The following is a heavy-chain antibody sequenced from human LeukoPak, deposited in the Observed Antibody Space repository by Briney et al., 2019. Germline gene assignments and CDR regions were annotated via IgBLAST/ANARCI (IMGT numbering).Heavy chain of an antibody. CDR1: GFTFSSYG. CDR2: ISYDGSNK. D-gene: IGHD5-18*01. V-gene: IGHV3-30*18. J-gene: IGHJ4*02. Sequence: PGGSLRLSCAASGFTFSSYGMHWVRQAPGKGLEWVAVISYDGSNKYYADSVKGRFTISRDNSKNTLYLEMSGLRAEDTGVYYCAKEKEREYNYDSYFDYWGQGTLVTVSS. CDR3: AKEKEREYNYDSYFDY.